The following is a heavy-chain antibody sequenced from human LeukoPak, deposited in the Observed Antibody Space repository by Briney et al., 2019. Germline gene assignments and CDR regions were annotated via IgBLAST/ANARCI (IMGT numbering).Heavy chain of an antibody. V-gene: IGHV4-34*01. D-gene: IGHD3-10*01. CDR1: GGSFSGYY. CDR2: INHSGTT. Sequence: SETLSLTCAVYGGSFSGYYWSWIRQPPGKGLEWIGEINHSGTTNYNPSLKSRVTMSVDTSKNQFSLKLTSVTAADTAVHYCARQNYGSAPLRYWGQGTLVTVSS. CDR3: ARQNYGSAPLRY. J-gene: IGHJ4*02.